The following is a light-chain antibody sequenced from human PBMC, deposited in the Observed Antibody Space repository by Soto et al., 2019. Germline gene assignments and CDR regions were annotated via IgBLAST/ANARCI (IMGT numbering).Light chain of an antibody. V-gene: IGKV3-15*01. CDR2: GAS. CDR1: QSIKDN. Sequence: EIVMTQSPATLSVSPGDRAIVSCRASQSIKDNLAWYQQTPGRAPRLLIYGASIRATGVPARFSGSGSGTEFTLTISSLQSEDFAVSYCPQYDYWPPYTFGQGTKVEIK. CDR3: PQYDYWPPYT. J-gene: IGKJ2*01.